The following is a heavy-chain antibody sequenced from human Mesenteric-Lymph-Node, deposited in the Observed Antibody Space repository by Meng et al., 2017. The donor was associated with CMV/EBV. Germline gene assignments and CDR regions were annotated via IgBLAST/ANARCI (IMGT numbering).Heavy chain of an antibody. CDR3: ARETELLGGMDV. V-gene: IGHV4-4*02. CDR2: INHSGST. Sequence: GSLRLSCAASGSSFTNAWMSWVRQAPGKGLEWIGEINHSGSTNYNPSLKSRVTISVDTSKNQFSLKLSSVTAADTAVYYCARETELLGGMDVWGQGTTVTVSS. CDR1: GSSFTNAW. D-gene: IGHD1-26*01. J-gene: IGHJ6*02.